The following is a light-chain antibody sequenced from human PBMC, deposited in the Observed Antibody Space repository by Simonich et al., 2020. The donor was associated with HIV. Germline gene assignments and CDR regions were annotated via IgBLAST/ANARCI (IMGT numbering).Light chain of an antibody. J-gene: IGKJ4*01. CDR3: QQYYSTPLT. CDR1: QSVLYRSTNKNY. V-gene: IGKV4-1*01. Sequence: DIVMTQSPDSLTVSLGERATIICKSSQSVLYRSTNKNYLAWYQQKPVQPPRLRIYWASTREAGVPDRFSGSGSGTDFNLTISSLQSEDVAVYYCQQYYSTPLTFGGGTKVEIK. CDR2: WAS.